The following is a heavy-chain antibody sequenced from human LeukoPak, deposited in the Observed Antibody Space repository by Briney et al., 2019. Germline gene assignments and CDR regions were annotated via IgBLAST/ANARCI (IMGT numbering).Heavy chain of an antibody. D-gene: IGHD5-12*01. CDR1: DFRDYY. V-gene: IGHV1-2*02. CDR3: ASGYSGYDLNY. J-gene: IGHJ4*02. Sequence: ASVKVSCKTSDFRDYYMNWERQAPGEGLEWRGWSNPTRGDTDYAQKFQGRITMTRDTSISTAYMELSGLKPDDTAIYFCASGYSGYDLNYWGQGTQVTVSS. CDR2: SNPTRGDT.